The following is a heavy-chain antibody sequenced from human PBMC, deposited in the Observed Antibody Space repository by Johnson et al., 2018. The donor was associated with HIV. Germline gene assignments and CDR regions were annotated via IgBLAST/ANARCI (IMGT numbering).Heavy chain of an antibody. CDR3: ARAYSYGYGDTDALDM. Sequence: QVQLVESGGGLVKPGGSLRLSCGGTGFTFSDYFMRWIRQAPGQGLEWVSYISGSGRSIYYADSLKGRLRIARDNAKNSLYLQMNSLRAEDTAVYFCARAYSYGYGDTDALDMWGQGTMVTVS. CDR2: ISGSGRSI. CDR1: GFTFSDYF. J-gene: IGHJ3*02. V-gene: IGHV3-11*04. D-gene: IGHD5-18*01.